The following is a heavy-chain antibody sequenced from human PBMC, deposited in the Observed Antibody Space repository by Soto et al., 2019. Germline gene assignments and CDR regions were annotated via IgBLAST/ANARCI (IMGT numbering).Heavy chain of an antibody. CDR3: SRTKTNGDYFDY. V-gene: IGHV2-26*01. Sequence: QVTLKESGPVLVKPTETLTLTCTVSGFSLSNDRMGVSWIRQPPGKALQWLAHIFSNDEKSYSTSLKSRRTISKYTGKSSVVLTMSNMGTVDTATYYCSRTKTNGDYFDYWGQGTLVTVSS. J-gene: IGHJ4*02. CDR2: IFSNDEK. D-gene: IGHD4-17*01. CDR1: GFSLSNDRMG.